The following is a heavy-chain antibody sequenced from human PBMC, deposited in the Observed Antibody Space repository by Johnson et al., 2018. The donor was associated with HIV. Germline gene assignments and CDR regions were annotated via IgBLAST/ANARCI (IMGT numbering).Heavy chain of an antibody. CDR2: IKQDGSEK. Sequence: EVQLVESGGGVVQPGRSLRLSCAASGFTFSSYAMHWVRQAPGKGLEWVANIKQDGSEKYYVDSVKGRFTISRDNAKNSLYLQMNSLRAEDTAVYYCARDSKARFPTITMIDAFDIWGQGTMVTVSS. D-gene: IGHD3-22*01. V-gene: IGHV3-7*01. CDR3: ARDSKARFPTITMIDAFDI. CDR1: GFTFSSYA. J-gene: IGHJ3*02.